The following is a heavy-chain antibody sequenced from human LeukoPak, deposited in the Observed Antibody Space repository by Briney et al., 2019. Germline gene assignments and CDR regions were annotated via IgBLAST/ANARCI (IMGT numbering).Heavy chain of an antibody. D-gene: IGHD5-24*01. CDR1: GGSISSSSYY. CDR3: ARCSRDGYNLGAFDI. Sequence: SETLSLTCTVSGGSISSSSYYWGWIRQPPGKGLEWIGSIYYSGSTYYNPSLKSRVTISVDTSKNQFSLKLSSVTAADTAVYYCARCSRDGYNLGAFDIWGQGTMVTVSS. CDR2: IYYSGST. V-gene: IGHV4-39*07. J-gene: IGHJ3*02.